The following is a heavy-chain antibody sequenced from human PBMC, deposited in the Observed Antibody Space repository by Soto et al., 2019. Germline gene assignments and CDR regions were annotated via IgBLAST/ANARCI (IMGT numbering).Heavy chain of an antibody. D-gene: IGHD1-1*01. Sequence: QVQLVESGGGVVQPGRSLRLSCAASGFTFSSYGMHWVRQAPGKGLEWVAGISYDGSNKYYADSVKGRFTISRDNSKNTLYLQMNSLRAADTAVYYCANEGCYWGQGTLVPVSS. J-gene: IGHJ4*02. CDR2: ISYDGSNK. CDR3: ANEGCY. V-gene: IGHV3-30*18. CDR1: GFTFSSYG.